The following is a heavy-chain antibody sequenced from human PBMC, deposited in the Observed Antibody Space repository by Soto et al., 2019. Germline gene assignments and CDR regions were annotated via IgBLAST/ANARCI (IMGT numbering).Heavy chain of an antibody. J-gene: IGHJ4*02. Sequence: QVPLVQSGAEVKKPGASVKVSCKASGYTFTGYYMHWVRQAPGQGLEWMGWINPNSGGTNYAQKFQGWVTMTRDTSISRAYMELSRLRSDDTAVYYCARSRYPRGSGWYDYWGQGTLVTVSS. CDR1: GYTFTGYY. D-gene: IGHD6-19*01. CDR3: ARSRYPRGSGWYDY. CDR2: INPNSGGT. V-gene: IGHV1-2*04.